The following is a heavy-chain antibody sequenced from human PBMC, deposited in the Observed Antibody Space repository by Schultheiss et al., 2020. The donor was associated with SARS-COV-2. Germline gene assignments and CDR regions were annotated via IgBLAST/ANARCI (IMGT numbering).Heavy chain of an antibody. V-gene: IGHV4-59*08. J-gene: IGHJ3*02. CDR1: GGSISSYY. CDR2: IYYSGST. Sequence: SETLSLTCTVSGGSISSYYWSWIRQPPGKGLEWIGYIYYSGSTNYNPSLKSRVTISVDTSKNQFSLKLSSVTAADTAVYYCARHHGDLNAFDIWGQGTMVTVSS. CDR3: ARHHGDLNAFDI. D-gene: IGHD7-27*01.